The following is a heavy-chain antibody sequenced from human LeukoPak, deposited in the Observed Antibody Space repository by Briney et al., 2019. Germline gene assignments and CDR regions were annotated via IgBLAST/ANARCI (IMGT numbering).Heavy chain of an antibody. CDR2: ISAYNGNT. Sequence: ASVKVSCKASGYTFTSYGISWVRQAPGQGLEWMGWISAYNGNTNYAQKLQGRVTMTTDTSTSTAYMELRSLRSDDTAVYYCARDPGSGYYPYYYYYGMDVWGQGTTVTVSS. CDR3: ARDPGSGYYPYYYYYGMDV. CDR1: GYTFTSYG. V-gene: IGHV1-18*01. D-gene: IGHD3-22*01. J-gene: IGHJ6*02.